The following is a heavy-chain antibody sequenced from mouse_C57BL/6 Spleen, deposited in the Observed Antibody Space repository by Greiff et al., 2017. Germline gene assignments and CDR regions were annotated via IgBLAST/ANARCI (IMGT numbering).Heavy chain of an antibody. CDR1: GFTFSDYG. V-gene: IGHV5-17*01. CDR2: ISSGSSTI. Sequence: EVHLVESGGGLVNPGGSLKLSCAASGFTFSDYGMHWVRQAPEKGLEWVAYISSGSSTIYYADTVKGRFTISRDNAKNTLFLQMTSLRSEDTAMYYCARSNWPWYFDVWGTGTTVTVSS. D-gene: IGHD2-5*01. J-gene: IGHJ1*03. CDR3: ARSNWPWYFDV.